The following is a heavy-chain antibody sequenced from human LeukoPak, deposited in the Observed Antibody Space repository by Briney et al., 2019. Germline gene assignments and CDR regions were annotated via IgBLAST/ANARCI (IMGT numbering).Heavy chain of an antibody. CDR2: IIPIFGTA. Sequence: SVKVSCKASGGTFSSYAISWVRQAPGQGLEWMGGIIPIFGTANYAQKFQGRVTITTDESTSTAYMELSSLRSEDTAVYYCARELYKSDILTDYPPDIWGQGTMVTVSS. V-gene: IGHV1-69*05. CDR3: ARELYKSDILTDYPPDI. CDR1: GGTFSSYA. J-gene: IGHJ3*02. D-gene: IGHD3-9*01.